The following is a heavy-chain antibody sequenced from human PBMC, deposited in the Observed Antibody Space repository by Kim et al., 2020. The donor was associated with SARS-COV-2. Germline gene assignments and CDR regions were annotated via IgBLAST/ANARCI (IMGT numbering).Heavy chain of an antibody. J-gene: IGHJ6*02. D-gene: IGHD3-3*01. Sequence: ASVKVSCKASGYTFTSYAMNWVRQAPGQGLEWMGWINTNTGNPTYAQGFTGRFVFSLDTSVSTAYLQISSLKAEDTAVYYCARDSGHLGTIFGVVIIRGYGRDVGGQRTTVTVSS. CDR1: GYTFTSYA. CDR3: ARDSGHLGTIFGVVIIRGYGRDV. CDR2: INTNTGNP. V-gene: IGHV7-4-1*02.